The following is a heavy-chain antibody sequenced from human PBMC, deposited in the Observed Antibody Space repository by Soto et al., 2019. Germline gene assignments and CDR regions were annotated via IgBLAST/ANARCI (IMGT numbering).Heavy chain of an antibody. CDR1: GYIFTSYA. V-gene: IGHV1-3*01. J-gene: IGHJ2*01. CDR2: INAGNGNT. Sequence: QVQLVKSGAEVKKPGASVKVSCKASGYIFTSYAMHWVRQAPGQRLEWMGWINAGNGNTKYSQKFQGRVTITRDTSASTAYMELSSLRSEDTAVYYCARGGSLYWYFDLWGRGTLVTVPS. D-gene: IGHD1-26*01. CDR3: ARGGSLYWYFDL.